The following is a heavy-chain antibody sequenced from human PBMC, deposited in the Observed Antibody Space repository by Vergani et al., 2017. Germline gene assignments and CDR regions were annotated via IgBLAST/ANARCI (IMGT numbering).Heavy chain of an antibody. D-gene: IGHD3-10*01. Sequence: QVQLVESGGGVVQPGRSLRLSCAASGFTFSSYAMHWVRQAPGKGLEWVAVISYDGSNKYYADSVKGRFTISRDNSKNTLYLQMNSLRAEDTAVYYCARDGSYYGSVPDYWGQGTLVTVSS. CDR1: GFTFSSYA. V-gene: IGHV3-30*01. J-gene: IGHJ4*02. CDR2: ISYDGSNK. CDR3: ARDGSYYGSVPDY.